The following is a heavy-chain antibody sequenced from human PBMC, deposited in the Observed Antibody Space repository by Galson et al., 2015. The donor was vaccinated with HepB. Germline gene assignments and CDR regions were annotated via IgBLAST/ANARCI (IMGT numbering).Heavy chain of an antibody. CDR3: ARLRYCNSASCHWYFDL. CDR2: ISDSGSA. CDR1: GASLGPYY. Sequence: ETLSLTCTVSGASLGPYYWSWIRQPPGRGLEFIGYISDSGSANYNPSLKSRVTISADTSKNHLSLRLNSVAAADTAMYYCARLRYCNSASCHWYFDLWGRGTLVAVSS. D-gene: IGHD2-2*01. J-gene: IGHJ2*01. V-gene: IGHV4-59*08.